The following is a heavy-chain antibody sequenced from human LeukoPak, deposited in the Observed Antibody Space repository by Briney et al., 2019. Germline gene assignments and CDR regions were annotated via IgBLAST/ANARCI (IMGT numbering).Heavy chain of an antibody. D-gene: IGHD2-21*02. Sequence: SETLSLTCTVSGGSISRYYWSWIRQPAGKGLKWIGHIYTSGSTNYNPSLKSRVTMSVDTSKNQFSLKLSSVTAADTAVYYCARVSDFANYYFDFWGQGTLVTVSS. CDR3: ARVSDFANYYFDF. V-gene: IGHV4-4*07. CDR2: IYTSGST. J-gene: IGHJ4*02. CDR1: GGSISRYY.